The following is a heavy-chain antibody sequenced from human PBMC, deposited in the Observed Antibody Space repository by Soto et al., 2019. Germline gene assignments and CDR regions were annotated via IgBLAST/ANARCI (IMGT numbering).Heavy chain of an antibody. V-gene: IGHV4-59*01. Sequence: ADTLSLTCTSSGGSISNYYWTWIRQPPGKGLEWIGYIHYSGTTNYNPSLKSRVTISVDTSKNQFSLKLSSVTAADTAVYYCARTSGYFDYWGQGTLVTVSS. CDR1: GGSISNYY. J-gene: IGHJ4*02. D-gene: IGHD3-22*01. CDR2: IHYSGTT. CDR3: ARTSGYFDY.